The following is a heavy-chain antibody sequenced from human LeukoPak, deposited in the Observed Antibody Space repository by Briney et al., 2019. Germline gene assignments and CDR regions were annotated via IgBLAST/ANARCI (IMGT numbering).Heavy chain of an antibody. CDR1: GFTFSSYG. D-gene: IGHD2-15*01. J-gene: IGHJ4*02. V-gene: IGHV3-33*01. CDR3: ARLYREYCSGGSCYPGTDY. CDR2: IWYDGSNK. Sequence: PGGSLRLSCAASGFTFSSYGMHWVRQAPGKGLEWVAVIWYDGSNKYYADSVKGRFTISRDNSKNTLYLQMNSLRAEDTAVYYCARLYREYCSGGSCYPGTDYWGQGTLVTVSS.